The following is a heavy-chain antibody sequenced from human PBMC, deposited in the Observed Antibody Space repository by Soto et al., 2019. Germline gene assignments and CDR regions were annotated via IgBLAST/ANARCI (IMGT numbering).Heavy chain of an antibody. J-gene: IGHJ4*02. CDR1: GGSISSYY. CDR3: ASGYCSGGSCYPIDY. D-gene: IGHD2-15*01. CDR2: IYYSGST. V-gene: IGHV4-59*01. Sequence: QVQLQESGPGLVKPSETLSLTCTVSGGSISSYYWSWIRQPPGKGLEWIGYIYYSGSTNYNPSLKSRVTISVDTSKNQFSLKLSSVTAPDTAVYYCASGYCSGGSCYPIDYWGQGTLVTVSS.